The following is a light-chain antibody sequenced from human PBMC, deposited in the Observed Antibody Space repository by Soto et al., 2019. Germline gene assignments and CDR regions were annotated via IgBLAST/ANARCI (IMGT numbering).Light chain of an antibody. CDR3: QQYNGWPIT. J-gene: IGKJ5*01. V-gene: IGKV3-15*01. CDR1: QSVSSTY. CDR2: GAS. Sequence: EIVLTQSPGTLSLSPGERATLSCRASQSVSSTYLAWYQQKPGQAPRLLIYGASSRATGFPAMFSGSGSGTEFTLTISSLQSEDLAVYYCQQYNGWPITFGLGTRLEIK.